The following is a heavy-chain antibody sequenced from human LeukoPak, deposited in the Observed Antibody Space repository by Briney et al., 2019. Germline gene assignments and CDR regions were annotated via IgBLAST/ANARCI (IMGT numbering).Heavy chain of an antibody. D-gene: IGHD3-10*01. V-gene: IGHV4-59*08. CDR1: GGSISSYY. Sequence: PSETLSLTCTVSGGSISSYYWSWIRQPPGKGLEWIGYIYYSGSTNYNPSLKSRVTISVDTSKNQFSLKLSSVTAADTAVYYCATSYGSGSYYGGTFDYWGQGTLVTVSS. J-gene: IGHJ4*02. CDR2: IYYSGST. CDR3: ATSYGSGSYYGGTFDY.